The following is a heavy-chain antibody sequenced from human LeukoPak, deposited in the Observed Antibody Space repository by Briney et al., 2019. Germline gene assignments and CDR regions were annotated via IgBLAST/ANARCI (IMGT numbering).Heavy chain of an antibody. CDR2: INHSGST. J-gene: IGHJ5*02. CDR3: ARIAAAGTNWFDP. V-gene: IGHV4-34*01. Sequence: PSETLSLTCGVYGGSFSGYYWSWIRQPPGKGPEWIGEINHSGSTNYNPSLKSRVTISVDTSKNQFSLKLSSVTAADTAVYYCARIAAAGTNWFDPWGQGTLVTVSS. D-gene: IGHD6-13*01. CDR1: GGSFSGYY.